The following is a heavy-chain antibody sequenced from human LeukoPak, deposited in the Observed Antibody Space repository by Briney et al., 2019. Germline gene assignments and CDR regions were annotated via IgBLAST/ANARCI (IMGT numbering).Heavy chain of an antibody. J-gene: IGHJ4*02. Sequence: SVKVSCKASGGTFSSYAISWVRQAPGQGLEWMGGIIPIFGTANYAQKFQGRVTITADESTSTAYMELSSLRSEGTAVYYCARFLVATGSFDYWGQGTLVTVSS. CDR1: GGTFSSYA. CDR2: IIPIFGTA. V-gene: IGHV1-69*01. CDR3: ARFLVATGSFDY. D-gene: IGHD5-12*01.